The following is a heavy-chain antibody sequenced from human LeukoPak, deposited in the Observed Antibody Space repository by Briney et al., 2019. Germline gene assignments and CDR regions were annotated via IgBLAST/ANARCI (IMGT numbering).Heavy chain of an antibody. Sequence: GGSLRLSCAASGFTFSSYEMNWVRQAPGKGLEWVSAISGSGGSTYYADSVKGRFTISRDNSKNTLYLRMNSLRAEDTAVYYCAKEGLLWFGELWSWFDPWGQGTLVTVSS. D-gene: IGHD3-10*01. V-gene: IGHV3-23*01. CDR2: ISGSGGST. J-gene: IGHJ5*02. CDR3: AKEGLLWFGELWSWFDP. CDR1: GFTFSSYE.